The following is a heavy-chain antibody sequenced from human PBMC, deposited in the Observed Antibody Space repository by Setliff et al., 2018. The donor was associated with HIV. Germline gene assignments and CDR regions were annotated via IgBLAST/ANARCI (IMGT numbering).Heavy chain of an antibody. CDR3: TRHWRGGLDY. D-gene: IGHD1-1*01. V-gene: IGHV4-59*08. J-gene: IGHJ4*02. Sequence: SETLSLTCTVSGGPISSDYWSWIRQPPGKGLEWIGYIYYTGNTVYNPSLKSRVTLSVDTSKNQFSLKMSSVTAADTAVYYCTRHWRGGLDYWGQGTLVTVSS. CDR2: IYYTGNT. CDR1: GGPISSDY.